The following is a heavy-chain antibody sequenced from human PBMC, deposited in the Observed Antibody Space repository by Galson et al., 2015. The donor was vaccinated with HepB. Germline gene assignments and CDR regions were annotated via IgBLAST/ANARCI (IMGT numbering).Heavy chain of an antibody. V-gene: IGHV3-30*18. CDR3: AKPPVNYYYYYMDV. CDR1: GFTFSSYG. Sequence: SLRLSCAASGFTFSSYGMHWVRQAPGKGLEWVAVISYDGSNKYYADSVKGRFAISRDNSKNTLYLQVNSLRAEDTAVYYCAKPPVNYYYYYMDVWGKGTTVTVSS. J-gene: IGHJ6*03. CDR2: ISYDGSNK.